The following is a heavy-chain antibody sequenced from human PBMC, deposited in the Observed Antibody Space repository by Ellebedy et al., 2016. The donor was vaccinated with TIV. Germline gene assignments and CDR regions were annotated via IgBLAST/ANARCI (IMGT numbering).Heavy chain of an antibody. V-gene: IGHV6-1*01. CDR2: TYYRSKWHH. Sequence: SQTLSLTCAISGDSVSSNSAAWNWIRQSPSRGLEWLGRTYYRSKWHHDYAISVKSRIILNPDTSKNQFSLHLNPVTTEDAAVYYCARSGYFAEYFQHWGQGTLVTVSS. D-gene: IGHD5-12*01. CDR3: ARSGYFAEYFQH. CDR1: GDSVSSNSAA. J-gene: IGHJ1*01.